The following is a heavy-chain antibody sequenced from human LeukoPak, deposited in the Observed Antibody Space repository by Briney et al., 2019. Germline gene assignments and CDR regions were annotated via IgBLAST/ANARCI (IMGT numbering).Heavy chain of an antibody. D-gene: IGHD2-15*01. CDR1: GGSFSGYY. V-gene: IGHV4-34*01. CDR3: ATRPPAGYYEPYLDY. J-gene: IGHJ4*02. Sequence: KPSETLSLTCAVYGGSFSGYYWSWIRQPPGKGLEWIGEINHSGSTNYNPSLKSRVTISVDTSKKQFSLKLTSVTAADTAVYYCATRPPAGYYEPYLDYWGQGTLVTVSS. CDR2: INHSGST.